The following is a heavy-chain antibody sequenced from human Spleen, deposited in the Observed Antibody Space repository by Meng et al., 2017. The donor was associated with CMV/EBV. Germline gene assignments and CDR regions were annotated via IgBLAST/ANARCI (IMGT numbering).Heavy chain of an antibody. D-gene: IGHD2-2*02. CDR3: ARDRTGDCSSTSCYNYYYYYGMDV. CDR1: GYTFSNYG. CDR2: ISAYNGNT. V-gene: IGHV1-18*01. J-gene: IGHJ6*02. Sequence: ASVKVSCKASGYTFSNYGLSWVRQAPGQGLEWMGWISAYNGNTNYAQKLQGRVTMTTDTSTSTAYMELRSLRSDDTAVYYCARDRTGDCSSTSCYNYYYYYGMDVWGQGTTVTVSS.